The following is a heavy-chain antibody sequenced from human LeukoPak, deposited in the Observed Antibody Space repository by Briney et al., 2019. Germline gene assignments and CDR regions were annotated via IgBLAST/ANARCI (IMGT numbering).Heavy chain of an antibody. CDR2: ISSSGSTI. CDR3: AKAVGATIQWGYYFDY. Sequence: PGGSLRLSCTASGFTFGDYAMTWIRQAPGKGLEWVSYISSSGSTIYYADSVKGRFTISRDNAKNSLYLQMNSLRAEDTAVYYCAKAVGATIQWGYYFDYWGQGTLVTVSS. D-gene: IGHD1-26*01. J-gene: IGHJ4*02. CDR1: GFTFGDYA. V-gene: IGHV3-11*01.